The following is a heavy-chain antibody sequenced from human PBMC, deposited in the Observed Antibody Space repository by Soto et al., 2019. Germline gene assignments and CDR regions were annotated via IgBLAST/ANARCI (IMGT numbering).Heavy chain of an antibody. CDR2: IQQDGNKQ. CDR3: ARATCASRTCYGVFFDW. D-gene: IGHD3-9*01. Sequence: GGSLRLSCVASGFTSSNYWMTWVRQAPGKGLEWVANIQQDGNKQYYADFVRGRFTVSRDNAKNSLFLEMNSLGVEDTAVYYCARATCASRTCYGVFFDWWGQGTLVTVSS. J-gene: IGHJ4*02. V-gene: IGHV3-7*01. CDR1: GFTSSNYW.